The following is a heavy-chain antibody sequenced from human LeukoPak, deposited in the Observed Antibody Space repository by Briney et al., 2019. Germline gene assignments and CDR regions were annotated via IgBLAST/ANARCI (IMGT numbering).Heavy chain of an antibody. D-gene: IGHD2-8*01. CDR2: LYYSGST. CDR1: GASVSSGSYY. J-gene: IGHJ5*02. CDR3: ARVLYDSFDP. Sequence: SETLSPTCTVSGASVSSGSYYWSWIRQPPGKGLEWIGYLYYSGSTNYDPSLKNRVTISLDASKNQFSLRLTSVTAADTAVYYCARVLYDSFDPWGQGTLVTVSS. V-gene: IGHV4-61*01.